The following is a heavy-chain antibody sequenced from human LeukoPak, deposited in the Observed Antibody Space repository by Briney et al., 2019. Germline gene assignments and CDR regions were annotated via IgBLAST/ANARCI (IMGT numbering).Heavy chain of an antibody. V-gene: IGHV1-18*01. CDR3: ASGVAAAAGTMSTYYYYGMDV. Sequence: ASVKVSCKASGYTFTSYGISWVQQAPGQGLEWVGWISAYNGNTNYAQKLQGRVTMTTDTSTSTAYMELRSLRSDDTAVYYCASGVAAAAGTMSTYYYYGMDVWGQGTTVTVSS. CDR2: ISAYNGNT. J-gene: IGHJ6*02. D-gene: IGHD6-13*01. CDR1: GYTFTSYG.